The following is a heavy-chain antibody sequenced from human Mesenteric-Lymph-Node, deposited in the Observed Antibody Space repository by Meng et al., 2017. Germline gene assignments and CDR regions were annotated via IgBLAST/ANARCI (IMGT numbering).Heavy chain of an antibody. V-gene: IGHV4-34*01. Sequence: QAGGVGCLNSCGALSLTCDVYGGSFCGYSWSWIRQPPGKGLEWIGEINHSGSTNYNPSLKSRVTISVDTSKNQFSLKLSSVTAADTAVYYCARGRGYGDYGSLYWGQGTLVTVSS. CDR3: ARGRGYGDYGSLY. CDR2: INHSGST. D-gene: IGHD4-17*01. J-gene: IGHJ4*02. CDR1: GGSFCGYS.